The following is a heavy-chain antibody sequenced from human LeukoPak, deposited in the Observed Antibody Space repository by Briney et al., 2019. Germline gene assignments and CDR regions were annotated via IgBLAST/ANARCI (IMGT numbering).Heavy chain of an antibody. D-gene: IGHD2-2*01. CDR1: GFTFSSYW. Sequence: GGSLRLSCAASGFTFSSYWMHWVRQVPGKGLVWVSLIVTDGSSTSYADSVKGRFTISRDNAKNTLYLQMNSLRAEDTAVYYCARGYHDAFDAWGQGTMVTVSS. J-gene: IGHJ3*01. V-gene: IGHV3-74*01. CDR2: IVTDGSST. CDR3: ARGYHDAFDA.